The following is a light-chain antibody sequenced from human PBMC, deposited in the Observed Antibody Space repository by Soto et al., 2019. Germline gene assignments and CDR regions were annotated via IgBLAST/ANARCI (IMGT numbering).Light chain of an antibody. J-gene: IGKJ2*01. CDR2: GAS. V-gene: IGKV3-20*01. CDR1: QSVSSSD. Sequence: EIVLTPSPVTLSLSPGDSATLSCRASQSVSSSDFAWYQQKAAQAPRLLIYGASSGATGIPDRFSGSGSGTDFTLTISRLEPEDFAVYYCQQYGSSPLYTFGQGTKLEI. CDR3: QQYGSSPLYT.